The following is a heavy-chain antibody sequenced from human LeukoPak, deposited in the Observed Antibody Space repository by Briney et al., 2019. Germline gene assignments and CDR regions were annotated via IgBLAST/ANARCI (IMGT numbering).Heavy chain of an antibody. Sequence: GGSLRLSCAASGFTFSNAWMSWVRQAPGKGLVWVSRVNSDGRSTSYADSVKGRFTISRDNAKNSLYLQMNSLRAEDTAVYYCARGYSNYGYAFDIWGQGTMVTVSS. CDR3: ARGYSNYGYAFDI. V-gene: IGHV3-74*01. CDR1: GFTFSNAW. CDR2: VNSDGRST. D-gene: IGHD4-11*01. J-gene: IGHJ3*02.